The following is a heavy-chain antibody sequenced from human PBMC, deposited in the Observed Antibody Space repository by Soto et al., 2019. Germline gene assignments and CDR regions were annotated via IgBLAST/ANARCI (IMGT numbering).Heavy chain of an antibody. CDR2: ISGSGSTT. CDR3: AKVVKYDVLTGYYKGPDYYGMDV. Sequence: PGGSLSLSCAASGFTFSIYSMNWVRQAPGKGLEWVSLISGSGSTTYYADSVEGRFTISRDNSKNTLYLEMDSLRAEDTAVYYCAKVVKYDVLTGYYKGPDYYGMDVWGQGTTVTVSS. D-gene: IGHD3-9*01. CDR1: GFTFSIYS. J-gene: IGHJ6*02. V-gene: IGHV3-23*01.